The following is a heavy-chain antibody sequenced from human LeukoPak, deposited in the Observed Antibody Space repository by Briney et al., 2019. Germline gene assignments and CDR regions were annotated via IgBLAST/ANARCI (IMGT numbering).Heavy chain of an antibody. CDR2: IRHDGSNK. Sequence: GGSLRLSCAASGFTFSSYGMHWVRQAPGKGPEWLAFIRHDGSNKYYADSVKGRFTVSRDNSKKILYLQMTSLRVEDTAVYYCAKDKDIVVVMYCFDYWGQGTLVTVSS. CDR3: AKDKDIVVVMYCFDY. CDR1: GFTFSSYG. V-gene: IGHV3-30*02. D-gene: IGHD2-15*01. J-gene: IGHJ4*02.